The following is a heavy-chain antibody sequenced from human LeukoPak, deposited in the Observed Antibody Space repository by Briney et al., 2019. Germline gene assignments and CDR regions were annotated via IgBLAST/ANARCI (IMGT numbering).Heavy chain of an antibody. J-gene: IGHJ4*02. CDR3: ARVLRIAVPGTDY. CDR1: GYTFTGYY. CDR2: INPNSGGT. Sequence: ASVKVSCKASGYTFTGYYMHWVRQAPGQGLEWMGWINPNSGGTNYAQKFQGRVTMTRDTSISTAYMELSRLRSDDTAVYYCARVLRIAVPGTDYWGQGTLVTVSS. V-gene: IGHV1-2*02. D-gene: IGHD6-19*01.